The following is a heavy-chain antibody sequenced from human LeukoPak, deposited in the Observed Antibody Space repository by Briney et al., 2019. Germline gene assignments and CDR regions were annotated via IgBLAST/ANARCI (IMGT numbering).Heavy chain of an antibody. J-gene: IGHJ4*02. CDR1: GATFSSYA. Sequence: SGKLCCKASGATFSSYAISWVRQPPGQGLEWMGRIIPIFGVGNYAQKVQGRVTITADKSTSTAYMELSSLRCEDTAVYYCASTVGATQYYFDYWGQGTLVTVSS. V-gene: IGHV1-69*04. CDR2: IIPIFGVG. CDR3: ASTVGATQYYFDY. D-gene: IGHD1-26*01.